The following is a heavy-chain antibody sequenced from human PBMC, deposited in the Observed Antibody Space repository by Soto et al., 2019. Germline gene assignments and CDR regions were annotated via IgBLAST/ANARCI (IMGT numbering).Heavy chain of an antibody. J-gene: IGHJ6*02. Sequence: QVQLQQWGAGLLKPSETPSLTCAVYGGSFSGYYWSWIRQPPGKGLEWIGEINHSGSTNYNPSLKSRVTISVDTSKNQFSLKLSSVTAADTAVYYCARKIVVVPAAKTYYYYYYGMDVWGQGTTVTVSS. V-gene: IGHV4-34*01. D-gene: IGHD2-2*01. CDR3: ARKIVVVPAAKTYYYYYYGMDV. CDR1: GGSFSGYY. CDR2: INHSGST.